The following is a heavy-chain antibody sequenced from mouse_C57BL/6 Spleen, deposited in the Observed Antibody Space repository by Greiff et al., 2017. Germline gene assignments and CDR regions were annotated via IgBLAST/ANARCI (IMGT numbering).Heavy chain of an antibody. CDR2: ICYSGTI. Sequence: VQLQQSGPGLVKPSQTVFLTCTVTGISITTGNYRWSRIRQFPGNKLEWIGYICYSGTITYNPSLTSRTTITRDTPKNQFFLEMNSLTAEDTATYYCAREERDGNGYFDYWGQGTTLTVSS. V-gene: IGHV3-5*01. CDR1: GISITTGNYR. CDR3: AREERDGNGYFDY. D-gene: IGHD1-1*02. J-gene: IGHJ2*01.